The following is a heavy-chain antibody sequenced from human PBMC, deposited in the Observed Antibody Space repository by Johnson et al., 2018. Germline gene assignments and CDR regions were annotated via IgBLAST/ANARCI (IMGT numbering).Heavy chain of an antibody. J-gene: IGHJ6*02. CDR3: AGRSERYYYYAKDG. CDR1: GGSFSGYS. Sequence: QVQLQQWGAGLLKPSETLSLTCAVYGGSFSGYSWSWIRQPPGKGLEWIGEINHSGSTNYNPSLKSRVSISLDTSKNHFSLKLSSVTAPDTAVYYCAGRSERYYYYAKDGCGQGTTVAVAS. CDR2: INHSGST. V-gene: IGHV4-34*01. D-gene: IGHD1-1*01.